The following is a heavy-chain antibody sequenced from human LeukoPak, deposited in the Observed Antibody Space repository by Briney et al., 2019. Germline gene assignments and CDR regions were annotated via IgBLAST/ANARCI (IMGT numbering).Heavy chain of an antibody. D-gene: IGHD1-1*01. Sequence: GGSLRLSCAGSGFSFNIHGMSWVRQAPGKGLECVSIISGSSGRTYYADSVKGRFTISRDNSKSTLYLQMNSLRAEDTAVYYCAKGSSPGTLRLDYWGQGTLVTVSS. CDR2: ISGSSGRT. V-gene: IGHV3-23*01. CDR1: GFSFNIHG. J-gene: IGHJ4*02. CDR3: AKGSSPGTLRLDY.